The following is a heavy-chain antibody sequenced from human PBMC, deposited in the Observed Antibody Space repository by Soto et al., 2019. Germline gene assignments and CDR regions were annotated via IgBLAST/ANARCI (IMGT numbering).Heavy chain of an antibody. V-gene: IGHV4-31*03. CDR1: GGSISSGGYY. CDR2: IYHSGNT. J-gene: IGHJ3*02. CDR3: ARVGISSSDAFDI. Sequence: SETLSLTCSVSGGSISSGGYYWSWIRQLPGKDLEWIGYIYHSGNTYYNSSLKSRLTISVDTSKNQFSLKLTSVTAADTAVYYCARVGISSSDAFDIWGQETMVT. D-gene: IGHD6-6*01.